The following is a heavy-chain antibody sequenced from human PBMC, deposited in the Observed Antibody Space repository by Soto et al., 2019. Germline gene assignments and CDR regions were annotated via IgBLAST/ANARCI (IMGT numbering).Heavy chain of an antibody. Sequence: HVQLVQSGTEVKKPGASVRVSCMVSGYPFTTYYIHWVRQAPGQGLEWMGWIDPRSGGTVYEQNFQGRVTMTRDTSISTVYMDLSGLTSDDTALYYCATDDYGIFPYWGQGSLVTVSS. V-gene: IGHV1-2*02. D-gene: IGHD3-10*01. CDR2: IDPRSGGT. J-gene: IGHJ4*02. CDR1: GYPFTTYY. CDR3: ATDDYGIFPY.